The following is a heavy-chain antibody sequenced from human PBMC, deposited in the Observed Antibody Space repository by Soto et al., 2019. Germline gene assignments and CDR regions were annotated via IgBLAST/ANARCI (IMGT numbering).Heavy chain of an antibody. V-gene: IGHV3-23*01. J-gene: IGHJ4*02. Sequence: VQLLESGGGLVQPGGSLRLSCAASGFSFSIYAMSWVRQAPGKGLEWVSTITTSGGSTYYADSVKGRFTISRDNSKNTLYLQMNSLGAEDTAVYYCAKGRGGDSGYRFDYWGQGTLVTVSS. D-gene: IGHD2-15*01. CDR2: ITTSGGST. CDR3: AKGRGGDSGYRFDY. CDR1: GFSFSIYA.